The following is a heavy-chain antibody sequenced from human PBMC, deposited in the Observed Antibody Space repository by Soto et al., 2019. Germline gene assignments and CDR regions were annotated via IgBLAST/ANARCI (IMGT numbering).Heavy chain of an antibody. V-gene: IGHV1-18*01. D-gene: IGHD2-21*02. CDR1: GYTFTSYG. CDR2: ISAYNGNT. CDR3: ARRSESGNSESAFDI. J-gene: IGHJ3*02. Sequence: ASGKVSCKASGYTFTSYGISWVRQAPGQGLEWMGWISAYNGNTNYAQKLQGRVTMTTDTSTSTAYMELRSLRSDDTAVYYCARRSESGNSESAFDIWGQGTMVTVSS.